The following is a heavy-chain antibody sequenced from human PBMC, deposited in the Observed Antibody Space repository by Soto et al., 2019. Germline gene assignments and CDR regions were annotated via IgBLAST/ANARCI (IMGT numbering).Heavy chain of an antibody. CDR2: ISSSSGKI. V-gene: IGHV3-48*02. J-gene: IGHJ4*02. Sequence: EVQLVESGGDLIQPGGSLRLSCVASGFTLNGYAMNWVRQAPGKGLEWVSYISSSSGKIDYADSVKGRFTSSRDNAKNSLFLQMNSLRDEDTAVYYCAIDPSYGSSWYYYFDYWGQGTPVTVSS. CDR3: AIDPSYGSSWYYYFDY. CDR1: GFTLNGYA. D-gene: IGHD6-13*01.